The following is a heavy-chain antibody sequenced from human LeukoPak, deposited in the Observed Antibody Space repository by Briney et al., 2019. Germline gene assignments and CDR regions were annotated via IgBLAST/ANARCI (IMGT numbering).Heavy chain of an antibody. D-gene: IGHD4-17*01. Sequence: PGGSLRLSCAASGFTFSTYAMHWVRQAPGKGLEYVSGISGNGINTHYASSVKGRFTISRDNSRNTLYLQMGSLRAEDLAVYFCARANHDDHGDYASDYWGQGTLVTVSS. CDR2: ISGNGINT. V-gene: IGHV3-64*01. CDR3: ARANHDDHGDYASDY. CDR1: GFTFSTYA. J-gene: IGHJ4*02.